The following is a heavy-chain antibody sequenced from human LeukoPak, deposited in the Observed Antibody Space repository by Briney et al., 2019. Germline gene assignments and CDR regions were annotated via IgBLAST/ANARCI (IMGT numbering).Heavy chain of an antibody. V-gene: IGHV3-23*01. D-gene: IGHD6-13*01. CDR2: IGDTGDTI. CDR3: ARDGYSSWYFAEYFQH. CDR1: GFTFSSYT. J-gene: IGHJ1*01. Sequence: GGSLRLSCAASGFTFSSYTMNWVRQAPGKGLEWVSSIGDTGDTIYYSDSVKGRFTISRDNYKNTLYLQMNSLRAEDTAVYYCARDGYSSWYFAEYFQHWGQGTLVTVSS.